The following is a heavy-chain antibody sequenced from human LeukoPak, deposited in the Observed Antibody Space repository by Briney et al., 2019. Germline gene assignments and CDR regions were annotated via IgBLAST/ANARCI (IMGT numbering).Heavy chain of an antibody. CDR1: GFTFSSYS. J-gene: IGHJ3*02. CDR2: ISSTSNTI. Sequence: GGPLRLSCAASGFTFSSYSMNWVRQAPGKGLEWVSFISSTSNTIYYADSVKARFTISRDNAKNSLYLQVNSLRAEDTAVYYCAREPRGYAFDIWGQGTMVTVSS. V-gene: IGHV3-48*01. CDR3: AREPRGYAFDI. D-gene: IGHD3-10*01.